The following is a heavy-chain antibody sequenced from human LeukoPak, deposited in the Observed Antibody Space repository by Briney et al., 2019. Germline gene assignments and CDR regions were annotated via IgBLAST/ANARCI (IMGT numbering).Heavy chain of an antibody. D-gene: IGHD4/OR15-4a*01. CDR1: GGSIRSSYYY. Sequence: SETLSLTCTVSGGSIRSSYYYWSWIRQPPGKGLEWIGYIYYSGSTNYNPSLKSRVTISVDTSKNQFSLKLSSVTAADTAVYYCARADLWGSYYFDYWGQGTLVTVSS. J-gene: IGHJ4*02. V-gene: IGHV4-61*01. CDR2: IYYSGST. CDR3: ARADLWGSYYFDY.